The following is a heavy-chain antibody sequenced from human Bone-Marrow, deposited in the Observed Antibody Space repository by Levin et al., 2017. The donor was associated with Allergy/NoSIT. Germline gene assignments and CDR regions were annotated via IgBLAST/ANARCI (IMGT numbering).Heavy chain of an antibody. CDR2: IYYSGST. Sequence: SETLSLTCTVSGGSISSGDYYWSWIRQPPGKGLEWIGYIYYSGSTYYNPSLKSRVTISVDTSKNQFSLKLSSVTAADTAVYYCASRYYDILTGYYTGPWTDDWYFDRWGRGTLVTVSS. J-gene: IGHJ2*01. D-gene: IGHD3-9*01. CDR3: ASRYYDILTGYYTGPWTDDWYFDR. CDR1: GGSISSGDYY. V-gene: IGHV4-30-4*01.